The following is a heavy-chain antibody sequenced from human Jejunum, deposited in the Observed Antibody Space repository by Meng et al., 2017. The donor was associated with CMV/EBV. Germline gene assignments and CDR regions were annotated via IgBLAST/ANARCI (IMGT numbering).Heavy chain of an antibody. V-gene: IGHV3-53*01. CDR3: VVGHDSRKVAY. D-gene: IGHD2-15*01. CDR1: GFTVRITN. Sequence: SCVASGFTVRITNMNWVSQAQGKGMEWVSVICTGDTTHYADFVKGRFTISRDSSKNTLYLQMNSLRAEDTALYYCVVGHDSRKVAYWGQGTLVTVSS. CDR2: ICTGDTT. J-gene: IGHJ4*02.